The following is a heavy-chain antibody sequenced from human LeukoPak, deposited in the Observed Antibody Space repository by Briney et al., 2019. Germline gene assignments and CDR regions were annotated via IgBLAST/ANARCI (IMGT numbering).Heavy chain of an antibody. Sequence: GESLRISCKGSGYSFTSYWISWVRQMPGKGLEWVGRIDPRDSYTKYSPSFQGHVSISADKSISTAYLQWSSLKASDTATHYCARLESSGYYVYWGQGTLVTVSS. CDR2: IDPRDSYT. CDR3: ARLESSGYYVY. CDR1: GYSFTSYW. J-gene: IGHJ4*02. V-gene: IGHV5-10-1*01. D-gene: IGHD3-22*01.